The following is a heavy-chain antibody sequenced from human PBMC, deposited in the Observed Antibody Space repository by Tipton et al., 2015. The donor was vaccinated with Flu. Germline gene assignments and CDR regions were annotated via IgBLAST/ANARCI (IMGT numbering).Heavy chain of an antibody. Sequence: QVQLVQSGPEVKRPGASVKVSCKASGYTFASYDINWVRQATGQGLEWMGWMNPNSGNTGSAQKFQGRISMTRNTSISTAFMEVSSLGSEDTAVYYCARVGFRRYGMDVWGQGP. V-gene: IGHV1-8*01. CDR3: ARVGFRRYGMDV. J-gene: IGHJ6*02. D-gene: IGHD2/OR15-2a*01. CDR1: GYTFASYD. CDR2: MNPNSGNT.